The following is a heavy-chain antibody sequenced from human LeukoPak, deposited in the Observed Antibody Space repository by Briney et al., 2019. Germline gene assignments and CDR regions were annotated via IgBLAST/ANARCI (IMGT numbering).Heavy chain of an antibody. J-gene: IGHJ4*02. Sequence: SSETLSLTCTISGGSISSSSYYWGWIRQPPGKGLEWIGSIYYSGSTYYNPSLKSRVTISVDTSKNQFSLKLSSVTAADTAVYYCARLEGPGSGYDFWGQGTLVTVSS. CDR1: GGSISSSSYY. D-gene: IGHD5-12*01. CDR2: IYYSGST. CDR3: ARLEGPGSGYDF. V-gene: IGHV4-39*01.